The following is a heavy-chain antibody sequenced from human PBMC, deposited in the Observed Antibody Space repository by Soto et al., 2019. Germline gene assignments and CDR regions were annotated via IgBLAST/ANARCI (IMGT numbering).Heavy chain of an antibody. Sequence: GSLRLSCAASGFTFNSYWIHWVRQAPGKGLVWVSRVNSDGSYTDYADSVKGRFTISRDNAKNTSSLQMDNLRVDDTALYYCARVESLILIWGQGTLVTVSS. V-gene: IGHV3-74*01. CDR1: GFTFNSYW. D-gene: IGHD2-21*01. J-gene: IGHJ4*02. CDR2: VNSDGSYT. CDR3: ARVESLILI.